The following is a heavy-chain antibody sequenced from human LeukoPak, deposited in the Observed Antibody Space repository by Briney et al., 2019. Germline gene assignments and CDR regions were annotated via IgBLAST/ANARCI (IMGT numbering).Heavy chain of an antibody. CDR2: IYPGDSDT. Sequence: GESLKISRKGSGYSFTSYWIGWVRQMPGKGLEWMGIIYPGDSDTRYSPSFQGQVTISADKSISTAYLQWSSLKASDTAMYYCARVPAAEGDWFGPWGQGTLVTVSS. CDR3: ARVPAAEGDWFGP. CDR1: GYSFTSYW. V-gene: IGHV5-51*01. J-gene: IGHJ5*02. D-gene: IGHD2-2*01.